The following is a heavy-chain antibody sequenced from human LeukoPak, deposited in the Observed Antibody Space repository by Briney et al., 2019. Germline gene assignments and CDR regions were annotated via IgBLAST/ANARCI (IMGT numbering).Heavy chain of an antibody. D-gene: IGHD6-19*01. CDR3: ARILSSSWYEYFHH. CDR2: IIPIFGTA. V-gene: IGHV1-69*13. J-gene: IGHJ1*01. CDR1: GGTFSNYA. Sequence: SVNVSCKASGGTFSNYAISWVRQAPGQGLEWMGAIIPIFGTANYAQKFHGRVTFTADESTSTAYMELSSLRSEDTAVYYCARILSSSWYEYFHHWGQGTLVTVSS.